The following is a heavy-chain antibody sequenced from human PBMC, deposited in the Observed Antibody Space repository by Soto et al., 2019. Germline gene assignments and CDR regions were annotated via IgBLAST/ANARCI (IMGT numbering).Heavy chain of an antibody. J-gene: IGHJ5*02. D-gene: IGHD3-3*01. CDR3: ARAGDRYYDFWSGYANWFDP. V-gene: IGHV3-21*01. Sequence: GGSLRLSCAASGFTFSSYSMNWVRQAPGKGLEWVSSISSSSSYIYYADSVKGRFTISRDNAKNSLYLQMNSLRAEDTAVYYCARAGDRYYDFWSGYANWFDPWGQGTLVTVSA. CDR2: ISSSSSYI. CDR1: GFTFSSYS.